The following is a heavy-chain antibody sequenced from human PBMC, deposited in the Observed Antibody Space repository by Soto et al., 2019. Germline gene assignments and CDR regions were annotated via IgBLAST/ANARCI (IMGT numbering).Heavy chain of an antibody. CDR1: GFTFSSYG. Sequence: GGSLRLSCAASGFTFSSYGMHWVRQAPGKGLEWVAVIWYDGSNKYYADSVKGRFTISRDNSKNTLYLQMNSLRAEDTAVYYCARDTGYCSGGSCYPVDYYYYGMDVWGQGTTVTVSS. V-gene: IGHV3-33*08. J-gene: IGHJ6*02. CDR2: IWYDGSNK. D-gene: IGHD2-15*01. CDR3: ARDTGYCSGGSCYPVDYYYYGMDV.